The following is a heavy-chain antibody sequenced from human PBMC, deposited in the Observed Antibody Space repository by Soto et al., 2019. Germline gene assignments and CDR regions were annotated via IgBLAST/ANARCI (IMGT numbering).Heavy chain of an antibody. CDR3: ARDGLPDDFRSGGYWFDP. CDR2: ISHDGRIE. J-gene: IGHJ5*02. V-gene: IGHV3-30-3*01. Sequence: QVHLVESGGGVVQPGRSLRLSCAASGFTFSSFALHWVRQAPGEGLEWVALISHDGRIENYADSVKGRFIISRDNSINTVYMQMDSLRLEDTGVYYCARDGLPDDFRSGGYWFDPWGQGTQVTVSS. CDR1: GFTFSSFA. D-gene: IGHD3-3*01.